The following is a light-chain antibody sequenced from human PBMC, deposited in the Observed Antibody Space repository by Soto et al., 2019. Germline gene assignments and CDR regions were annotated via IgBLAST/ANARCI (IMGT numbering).Light chain of an antibody. CDR3: QQYNNSPPLT. CDR1: QSVSGN. V-gene: IGKV3-15*01. J-gene: IGKJ4*01. Sequence: EIVMTQSPATLSVSPGERATLSCMASQSVSGNLAWYQQKPCQAPRRLIYGASTRATGIPARFSGSGSGTEFTLTISSLQSEDCAVYYCQQYNNSPPLTFGGGTKVEIK. CDR2: GAS.